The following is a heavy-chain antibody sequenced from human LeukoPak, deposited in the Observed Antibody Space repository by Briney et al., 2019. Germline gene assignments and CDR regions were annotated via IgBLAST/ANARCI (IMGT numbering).Heavy chain of an antibody. V-gene: IGHV3-74*01. CDR2: TNEHGTII. D-gene: IGHD3-22*01. J-gene: IGHJ3*02. CDR3: ARIFPFDSSGYYQDAFDI. Sequence: GGSLRLSCAASGFSFSNYWFHWVRQAPGEGLVWVSRTNEHGTIINYADSVKGRFTISRDNSKNPLYLQMNSLRAEDPAVYYCARIFPFDSSGYYQDAFDIWGQGTMVTVSS. CDR1: GFSFSNYW.